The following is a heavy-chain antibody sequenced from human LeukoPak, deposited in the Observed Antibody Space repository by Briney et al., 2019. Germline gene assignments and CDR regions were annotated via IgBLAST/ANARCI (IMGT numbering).Heavy chain of an antibody. Sequence: GGSLRLSCAASGFTFSSYSMNWVRQAPGKGLEWVSYISSSSSSIYYADSVKGRFTISRDNAKNSLYLQMNSLRAEDTAVYYCARDRPSVGGMDVWGQGTTVTVSS. CDR1: GFTFSSYS. CDR2: ISSSSSSI. J-gene: IGHJ6*02. V-gene: IGHV3-48*04. D-gene: IGHD2-15*01. CDR3: ARDRPSVGGMDV.